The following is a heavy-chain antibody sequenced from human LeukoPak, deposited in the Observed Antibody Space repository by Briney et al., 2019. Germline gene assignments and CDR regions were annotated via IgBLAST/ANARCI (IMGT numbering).Heavy chain of an antibody. D-gene: IGHD3-9*01. CDR1: GYTFTSYY. CDR3: AREPVDRDAFDI. Sequence: GASVKVSCKASGYTFTSYYMHWVRQAPGQGLEWMGIINPGGVSTNYGQKFQGRLTLTRDTSTDTVYMHLNSLRSEDTAIYFCAREPVDRDAFDIWGQGTMVTVSS. J-gene: IGHJ3*02. V-gene: IGHV1-46*01. CDR2: INPGGVST.